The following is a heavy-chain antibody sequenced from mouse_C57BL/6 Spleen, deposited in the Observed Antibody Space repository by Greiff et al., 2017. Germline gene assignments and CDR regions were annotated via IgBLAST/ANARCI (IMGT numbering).Heavy chain of an antibody. D-gene: IGHD1-1*01. V-gene: IGHV2-2*01. CDR1: GFSLTSYG. CDR2: IWSGGST. Sequence: QVQLQQSGPGLVQPSQSLSITCTVSGFSLTSYGVHWVRQSPGKGLEWLGVIWSGGSTDYNAAFISRLSISKDTSKSQVFFKMNSLQADDTAIYYCARCLYYYGSSYDWYFDVWGTGTTVTVSS. CDR3: ARCLYYYGSSYDWYFDV. J-gene: IGHJ1*03.